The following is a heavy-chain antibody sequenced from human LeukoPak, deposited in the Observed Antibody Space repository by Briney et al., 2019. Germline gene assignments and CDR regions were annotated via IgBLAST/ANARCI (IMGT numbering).Heavy chain of an antibody. CDR3: ARGQGYCSSTSCYVGIWFDP. CDR2: IYYSGST. V-gene: IGHV4-31*03. D-gene: IGHD2-2*01. CDR1: GGSISSGGYY. J-gene: IGHJ5*02. Sequence: TLSLTCTVSGGSISSGGYYWSWIRQHPGKGLEWIGYIYYSGSTYYNPSLKSRVTISVDTSKNQFSLKLSSVTAADTAVYYCARGQGYCSSTSCYVGIWFDPWGQGTLVTVSS.